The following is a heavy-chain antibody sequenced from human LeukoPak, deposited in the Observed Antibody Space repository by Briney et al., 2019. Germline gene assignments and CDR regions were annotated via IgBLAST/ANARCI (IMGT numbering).Heavy chain of an antibody. CDR3: ARRPGN. D-gene: IGHD1-14*01. CDR1: GVARGINY. CDR2: IYSGGAI. V-gene: IGHV3-53*01. Sequence: GGSLRLSCVASGVARGINYMSWVRQAPGKWLEWVSLIYSGGAIRYADSVKGRFTISRDSSKNTLFLQMNDLTVEDTARYYCARRPGNWGQGILVTVSS. J-gene: IGHJ4*02.